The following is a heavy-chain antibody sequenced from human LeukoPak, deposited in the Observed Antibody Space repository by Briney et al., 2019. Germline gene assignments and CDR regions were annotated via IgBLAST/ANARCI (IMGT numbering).Heavy chain of an antibody. CDR1: GFTFSSSA. CDR2: IYSGGST. Sequence: GGSLRLSCAASGFTFSSSAMSWVRQAPGKGLEWVSVIYSGGSTYYADSVKGRFTISRDNSKNTLYLQMDSLRAEDTAVYYCATRGDDYYGPGSWYFDYWGQGTLVTVSS. J-gene: IGHJ4*02. CDR3: ATRGDDYYGPGSWYFDY. V-gene: IGHV3-53*01. D-gene: IGHD3-10*01.